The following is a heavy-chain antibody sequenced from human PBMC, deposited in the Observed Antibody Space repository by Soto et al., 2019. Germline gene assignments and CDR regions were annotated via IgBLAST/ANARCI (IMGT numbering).Heavy chain of an antibody. CDR3: ARDLGDYPDN. Sequence: WGSLTLSCAASGFPFTSYDIPWVRQAPGKGLEWVAVIWYDGSNRYYADSVKGRFTIPRDNSKNTLYLQMNSLRAEDTAVYYCARDLGDYPDNRGQGTLVTVSS. J-gene: IGHJ4*02. V-gene: IGHV3-33*01. CDR1: GFPFTSYD. CDR2: IWYDGSNR. D-gene: IGHD4-17*01.